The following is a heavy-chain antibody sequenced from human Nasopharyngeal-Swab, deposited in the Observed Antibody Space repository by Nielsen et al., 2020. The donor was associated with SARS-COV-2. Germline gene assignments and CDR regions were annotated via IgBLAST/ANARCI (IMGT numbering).Heavy chain of an antibody. V-gene: IGHV4-59*01. Sequence: SETLSLTCTVSGGSISSYYWSWIRQPPGKGLEWIGYIYYSGSTSYNPSLKSRVTISVDTSKNQFSLKLSSVTAADTAVYYCARSEIAAGRPYYYYGMDVWGQGTTVTVSS. CDR3: ARSEIAAGRPYYYYGMDV. J-gene: IGHJ6*02. CDR2: IYYSGST. D-gene: IGHD6-13*01. CDR1: GGSISSYY.